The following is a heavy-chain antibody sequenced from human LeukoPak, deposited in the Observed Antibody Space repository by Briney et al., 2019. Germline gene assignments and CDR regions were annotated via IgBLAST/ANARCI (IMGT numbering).Heavy chain of an antibody. CDR2: ISGCGANT. Sequence: GGSLRLSCAASGFTFSSYAMSWVRQAPGKGLEWVSTISGCGANTYYADSVTGRFTISRDNSKNTLYLQMNSLRADDTALYYCAPYPRQLSLTDWGQGTLVTVSS. D-gene: IGHD1-14*01. J-gene: IGHJ4*02. CDR3: APYPRQLSLTD. V-gene: IGHV3-23*01. CDR1: GFTFSSYA.